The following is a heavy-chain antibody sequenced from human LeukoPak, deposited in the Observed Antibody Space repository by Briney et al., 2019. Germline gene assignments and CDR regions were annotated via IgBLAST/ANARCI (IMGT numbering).Heavy chain of an antibody. V-gene: IGHV4-39*01. CDR1: GGSFSGYY. J-gene: IGHJ5*02. CDR3: ARIGVRVFAVARLYNWFDP. Sequence: SETLSLTCAVYGGSFSGYYWGWIRQPPGKGLEWIGSIYYSGSTSYNPSLKSRVTISVDTSKNQFSLKLSSVTAADTAVYYCARIGVRVFAVARLYNWFDPWGQGTLVTVSS. CDR2: IYYSGST. D-gene: IGHD3-3*01.